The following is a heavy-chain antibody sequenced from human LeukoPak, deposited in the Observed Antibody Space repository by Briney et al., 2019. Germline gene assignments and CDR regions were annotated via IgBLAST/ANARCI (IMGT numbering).Heavy chain of an antibody. CDR2: IYYSGST. D-gene: IGHD3-22*01. Sequence: SETLSLTCTVSGGSISSGGYYWSWIRQHPGKGLEWIGYIYYSGSTYYNPSLKSRVTISVDTSKNQFSLKLSSVTAADTAVYYCARADYYDSSAVGYWGQGTLVTVSS. J-gene: IGHJ4*02. CDR3: ARADYYDSSAVGY. CDR1: GGSISSGGYY. V-gene: IGHV4-31*03.